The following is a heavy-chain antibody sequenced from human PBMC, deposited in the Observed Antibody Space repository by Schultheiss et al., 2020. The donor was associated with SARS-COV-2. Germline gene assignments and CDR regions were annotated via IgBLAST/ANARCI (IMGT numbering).Heavy chain of an antibody. CDR2: MKDDGTGK. Sequence: GGSLRLSCAASGFTFSSYWMSWVRQAPGKGLEWVASMKDDGTGKHYVDSVKGRFTISRDNSKNTLYLQMNSLRPEDTAVYYCVKEGSGYCSSTSCNPNWFDPWGQGTLVTVSS. CDR3: VKEGSGYCSSTSCNPNWFDP. D-gene: IGHD2-2*03. V-gene: IGHV3-7*03. J-gene: IGHJ5*02. CDR1: GFTFSSYW.